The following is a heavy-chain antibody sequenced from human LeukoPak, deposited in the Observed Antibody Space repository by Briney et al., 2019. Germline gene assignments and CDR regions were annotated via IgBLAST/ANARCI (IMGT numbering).Heavy chain of an antibody. CDR3: ARGRRATAMAA. CDR2: SNHSGST. CDR1: GGSFSGYF. V-gene: IGHV4-34*01. D-gene: IGHD5-18*01. Sequence: SETLFLTCAGYGGSFSGYFWSWIRQPPGKGLEWIGESNHSGSTNYNPSLKSRVTISVDTSKNQFSLKLSSVTAADTAVYYCARGRRATAMAAWGQGTLVTVSS. J-gene: IGHJ5*02.